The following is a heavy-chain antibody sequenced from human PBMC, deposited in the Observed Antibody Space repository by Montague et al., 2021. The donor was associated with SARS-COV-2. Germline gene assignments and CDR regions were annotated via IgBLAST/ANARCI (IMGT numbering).Heavy chain of an antibody. CDR1: GITFSSYA. J-gene: IGHJ4*02. CDR3: AREGLSGSYYGFLDY. CDR2: ISYEGSNK. D-gene: IGHD3-10*01. V-gene: IGHV3-30-3*01. Sequence: SLRLSCAASGITFSSYAMHWVRQAPGKGLEWVAVISYEGSNKYYADPVKGRFTISRDNSKNTLYLQMNSLRAEDTAVYYCAREGLSGSYYGFLDYWGQGTLVTVSS.